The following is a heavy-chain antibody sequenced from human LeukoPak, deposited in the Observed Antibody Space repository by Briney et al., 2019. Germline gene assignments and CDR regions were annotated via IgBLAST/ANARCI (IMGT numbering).Heavy chain of an antibody. J-gene: IGHJ3*02. CDR1: GDTFSDYY. CDR2: INPNSGGT. Sequence: ASVKVSCKASGDTFSDYYIHWVRQAPGQGLEWMGWINPNSGGTDYAEKFQGRVTMTRDTSISTAYLELSSLRSDDTAVYHCARDPYNSGWTGAFDIWGQGTMVTVSS. V-gene: IGHV1-2*02. CDR3: ARDPYNSGWTGAFDI. D-gene: IGHD6-19*01.